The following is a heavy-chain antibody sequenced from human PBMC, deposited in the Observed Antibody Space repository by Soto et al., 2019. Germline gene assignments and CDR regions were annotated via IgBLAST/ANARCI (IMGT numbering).Heavy chain of an antibody. CDR2: IYGGGNGP. CDR3: AKMEGMDPWAYSFDY. V-gene: IGHV3-23*01. J-gene: IGHJ4*02. D-gene: IGHD2-2*03. CDR1: GFTFSDFA. Sequence: EVQVLESGGGLVQPGGSLRLSCAATGFTFSDFAMSWVRQAPGKGLEWVSRIYGGGNGPHYANSVKGRVTISRANSKNTLYLQMNGPRAEDTAVYYCAKMEGMDPWAYSFDYWGQGTVVTVSS.